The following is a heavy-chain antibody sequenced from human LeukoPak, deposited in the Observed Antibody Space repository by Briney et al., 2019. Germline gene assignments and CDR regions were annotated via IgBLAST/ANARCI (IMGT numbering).Heavy chain of an antibody. CDR2: IIPIFGTA. J-gene: IGHJ6*02. Sequence: SVKVSCKASGGTFISYAISWVRQAPGQGLEWMGGIIPIFGTANYAQKFQGRVTITADESTSTAYMELSSLRSEDTAVYYCADGYYYDSSGYDWYGMDVWGQGTTVTVSS. CDR1: GGTFISYA. V-gene: IGHV1-69*13. D-gene: IGHD3-22*01. CDR3: ADGYYYDSSGYDWYGMDV.